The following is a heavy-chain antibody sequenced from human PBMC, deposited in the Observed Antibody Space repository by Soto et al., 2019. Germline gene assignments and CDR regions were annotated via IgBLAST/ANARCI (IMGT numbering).Heavy chain of an antibody. CDR1: GFTFSSYS. D-gene: IGHD3-9*01. V-gene: IGHV3-21*02. CDR2: INEDSSYI. J-gene: IGHJ6*03. Sequence: EVQLVESGGALVKRGGSLRLPGEASGFTFSSYSWTWVRQAPGKGLEWVSSINEDSSYIYYAHSLRGRFTISRDNAKDSLYLQMNYLRAEDTAVYYCVRDFGRYFRSGYMDVWGDGATVTVSS. CDR3: VRDFGRYFRSGYMDV.